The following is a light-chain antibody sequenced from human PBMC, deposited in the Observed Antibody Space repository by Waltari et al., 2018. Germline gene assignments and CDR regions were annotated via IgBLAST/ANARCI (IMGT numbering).Light chain of an antibody. Sequence: EIVLTQSPGTLSLSPGERATLSCRASQSVSSSYLAWDQQKPGQAPRALIHGASNRATGIPDRFSGSGSGTDFTLTISRLEPEDFAVYYCQKYGSSPWTFGQGTKVEIK. V-gene: IGKV3-20*01. CDR3: QKYGSSPWT. CDR2: GAS. J-gene: IGKJ1*01. CDR1: QSVSSSY.